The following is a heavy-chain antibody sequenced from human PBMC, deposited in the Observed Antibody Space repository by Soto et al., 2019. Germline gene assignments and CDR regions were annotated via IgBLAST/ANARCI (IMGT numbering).Heavy chain of an antibody. D-gene: IGHD3-16*02. CDR2: ISGSGGST. CDR3: AKEPTFGGVIVYPIDY. Sequence: PVGSLRLSCAASGFTFSSYAMSWVRQAPGKGLEWVSAISGSGGSTYYADSVKGRLTISRDNSKNTLYLQMNSLRAEDTAVYYCAKEPTFGGVIVYPIDYWGQGTLVTVSS. CDR1: GFTFSSYA. V-gene: IGHV3-23*01. J-gene: IGHJ4*02.